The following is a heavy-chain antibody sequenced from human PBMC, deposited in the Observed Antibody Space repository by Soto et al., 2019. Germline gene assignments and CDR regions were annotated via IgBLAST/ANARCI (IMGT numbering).Heavy chain of an antibody. Sequence: EVQLLESGGGLVQPGGSLRLSCAASGFTFSTYAMTWVRQAPWKGLGWVSSISGSGGSTYYADSVKGRFTISRDNPKNTLYLQMNSVRAEDTAVYYCAKDGTYSSSWPYYFDYWGQGTLVTVSS. V-gene: IGHV3-23*01. CDR1: GFTFSTYA. CDR3: AKDGTYSSSWPYYFDY. J-gene: IGHJ4*02. D-gene: IGHD6-13*01. CDR2: ISGSGGST.